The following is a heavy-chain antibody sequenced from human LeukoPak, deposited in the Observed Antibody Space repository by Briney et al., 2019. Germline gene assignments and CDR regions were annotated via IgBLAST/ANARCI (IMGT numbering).Heavy chain of an antibody. CDR1: GYTRTSHP. CDR3: GRFRYESSGYGPPWIDF. V-gene: IGHV7-4-1*04. D-gene: IGHD3-22*01. J-gene: IGHJ4*02. Sequence: ASVKVSCKASGYTRTSHPLNWVRQAPGQGLESIGWIDTNSGNPTNGQGFTGRFVLSLDTSVNMAYMEISGLKAEDTAVYYCGRFRYESSGYGPPWIDFWGQGTLVTVSS. CDR2: IDTNSGNP.